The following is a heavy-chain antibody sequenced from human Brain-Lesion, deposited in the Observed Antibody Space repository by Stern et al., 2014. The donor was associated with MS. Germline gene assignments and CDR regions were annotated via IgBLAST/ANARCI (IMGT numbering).Heavy chain of an antibody. CDR3: ARATGKNSYSY. J-gene: IGHJ4*02. CDR1: GFTFSTYW. V-gene: IGHV3-74*02. D-gene: IGHD1-26*01. Sequence: EVQLVESGGGLVQPGGSLRLSCAASGFTFSTYWMHWVRQAPGKGLVWVSRTNSDGSNTSYADSVKGRFTISRDNAKNTLYLQMNSLRAEDTAVYYCARATGKNSYSYWGQGTLVTVSS. CDR2: TNSDGSNT.